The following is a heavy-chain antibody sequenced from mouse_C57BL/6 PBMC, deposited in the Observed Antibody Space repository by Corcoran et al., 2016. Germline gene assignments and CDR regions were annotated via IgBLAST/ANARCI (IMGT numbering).Heavy chain of an antibody. CDR2: INTYSGVP. D-gene: IGHD1-1*01. CDR3: ARDLLLRY. Sequence: QIQLVQSGPELKKPGETVKISCKASGYTFTTYGMSWVKQAPGKGLKWMGWINTYSGVPTYADDFKGRFAFSLETSASTAYLQINNLKNEDTATYFCARDLLLRYWGQGTTLTVSS. CDR1: GYTFTTYG. V-gene: IGHV9-3*01. J-gene: IGHJ2*01.